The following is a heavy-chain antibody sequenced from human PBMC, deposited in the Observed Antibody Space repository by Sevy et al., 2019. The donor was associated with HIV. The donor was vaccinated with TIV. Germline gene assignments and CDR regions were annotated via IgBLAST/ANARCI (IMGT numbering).Heavy chain of an antibody. V-gene: IGHV3-11*01. Sequence: GGSLRLSCAASGFTFSDYYMSWIRQAPGKGLEWVAYISGSATFMHYADSLPGRFTISRDNAKNSLYLQMNSLRAEDTAVYYCARGEYFGELGNWFDPWGQGTLVTVSS. CDR1: GFTFSDYY. D-gene: IGHD3-10*01. CDR3: ARGEYFGELGNWFDP. CDR2: ISGSATFM. J-gene: IGHJ5*02.